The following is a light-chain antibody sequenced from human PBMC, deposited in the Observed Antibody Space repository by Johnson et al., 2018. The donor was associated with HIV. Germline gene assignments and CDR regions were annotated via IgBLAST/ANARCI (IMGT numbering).Light chain of an antibody. V-gene: IGLV1-51*02. CDR3: GIWDSSLGADV. CDR1: SSNIGDHS. Sequence: SVLTQPPSVSVAPGRRVTVSCSGRSSNIGDHSVSWFQHLPGAAPKLLIYDNDRPPSGVPARFSGPKSGTSATLAITGLQPGDEADDYCGIWDSSLGADVFGTGTKVTVL. J-gene: IGLJ1*01. CDR2: DND.